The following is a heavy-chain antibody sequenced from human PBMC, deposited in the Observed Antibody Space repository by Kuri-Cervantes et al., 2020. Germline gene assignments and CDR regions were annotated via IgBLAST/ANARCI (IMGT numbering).Heavy chain of an antibody. V-gene: IGHV3-11*01. D-gene: IGHD4-23*01. CDR2: ISTSDDTV. J-gene: IGHJ4*02. Sequence: GGSLRLSCAASGITLSDYYMNWFRQAPGKGLEWVSFISTSDDTVFYADSVKGRFTISRDSAKNSLYLQMNSLSAEDTAVYYCARDGRDYGGNDYWGQGTLVTVSS. CDR3: ARDGRDYGGNDY. CDR1: GITLSDYY.